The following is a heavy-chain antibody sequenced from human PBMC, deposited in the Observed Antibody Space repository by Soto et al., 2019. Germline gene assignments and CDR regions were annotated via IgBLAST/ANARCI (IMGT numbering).Heavy chain of an antibody. D-gene: IGHD1-1*01. CDR3: AKDFELPDGDYYHYGMDV. J-gene: IGHJ6*02. CDR1: GFFFSSHG. CDR2: ISYEGSHK. Sequence: QVQLVESGGGVVQPGGSLTLSCVASGFFFSSHGMYWVRQAPGRGLAWVALISYEGSHKYYVDSVKGRFTISRDNSKNTVYLHMTSLRAEDTALYYCAKDFELPDGDYYHYGMDVWGQGTTVSVSS. V-gene: IGHV3-30*18.